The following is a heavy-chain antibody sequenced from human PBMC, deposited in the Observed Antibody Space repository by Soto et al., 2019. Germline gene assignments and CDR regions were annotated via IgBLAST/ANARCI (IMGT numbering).Heavy chain of an antibody. J-gene: IGHJ4*02. CDR1: GGTFSSYA. CDR3: ARGEADSGYEGPLDY. CDR2: IIPIFGTA. Sequence: SVKVSCKASGGTFSSYAISWVRQAPGQGLEWMGGIIPIFGTANYAQKFQGRVTITADESTSTAYMELSSLRSEDTAVYYCARGEADSGYEGPLDYWGQGTLVTVSS. V-gene: IGHV1-69*13. D-gene: IGHD5-12*01.